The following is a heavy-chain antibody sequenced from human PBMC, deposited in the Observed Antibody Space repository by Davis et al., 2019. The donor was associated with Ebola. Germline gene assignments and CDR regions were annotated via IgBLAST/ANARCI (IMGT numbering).Heavy chain of an antibody. D-gene: IGHD3-22*01. J-gene: IGHJ4*02. CDR2: ISSSSSSI. V-gene: IGHV3-21*01. Sequence: PGGSLRLSCAASGFTFSRYTMNWVRQAPGKGLEWVSSISSSSSSIYYADSVKGRFTISRDNAKNSLYLQMNSLRAEDTAVYYCAREADYYDSSGYSHYFDYWGQGTLVTVSS. CDR1: GFTFSRYT. CDR3: AREADYYDSSGYSHYFDY.